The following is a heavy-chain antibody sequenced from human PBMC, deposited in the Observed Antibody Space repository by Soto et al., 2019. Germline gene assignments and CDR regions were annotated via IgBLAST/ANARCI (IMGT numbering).Heavy chain of an antibody. Sequence: QLQLQESGPGLVKPSETLSLTCTVSGGSISSRGYYWGWIRQPPGKGLEWIGTIYYSGSTYYNPSLKGRVTISVNTSKNQFSLKLSSGTAADAAVYYCASSNWFDPWGQGTLVTVSS. CDR3: ASSNWFDP. V-gene: IGHV4-39*01. CDR1: GGSISSRGYY. CDR2: IYYSGST. J-gene: IGHJ5*02.